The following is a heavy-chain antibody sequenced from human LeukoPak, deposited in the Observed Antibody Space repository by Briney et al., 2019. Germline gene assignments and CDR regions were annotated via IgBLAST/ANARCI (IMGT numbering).Heavy chain of an antibody. D-gene: IGHD3-22*01. CDR1: GGTFSSYA. J-gene: IGHJ4*02. CDR3: ARDRTPDYYDSSGYYPFDY. V-gene: IGHV1-69*01. CDR2: ITPIFGTA. Sequence: SVKVSCKASGGTFSSYAISWVRQAPGQGLEWMGGITPIFGTANYAQKFQGRVTITADESTSTAYMELSSLRSEDTAVYYCARDRTPDYYDSSGYYPFDYWGQGTLVTVSS.